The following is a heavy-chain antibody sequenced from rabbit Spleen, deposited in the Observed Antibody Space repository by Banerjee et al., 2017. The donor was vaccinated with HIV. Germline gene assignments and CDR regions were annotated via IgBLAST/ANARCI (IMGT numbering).Heavy chain of an antibody. D-gene: IGHD4-2*01. CDR3: AREVDGDYGMDL. J-gene: IGHJ6*01. V-gene: IGHV1S45*01. CDR2: IDAGSSGFT. Sequence: QEQLVESGGGLVQPEGSLTLTCKASGFSLTSTYYMCWVRQAPGKGLEWIACIDAGSSGFTYHASWAKGRFTCSKTSSTTVTLQMTSLTAADTATYFCAREVDGDYGMDLWGPGTLVTVS. CDR1: GFSLTSTYY.